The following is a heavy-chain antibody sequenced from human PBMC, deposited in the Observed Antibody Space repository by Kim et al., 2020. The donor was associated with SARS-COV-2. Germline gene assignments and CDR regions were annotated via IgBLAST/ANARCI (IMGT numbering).Heavy chain of an antibody. D-gene: IGHD3-9*01. CDR2: ISYDGSNK. CDR1: GFTFSSYG. V-gene: IGHV3-30*18. CDR3: AKDTSKYDILTGKPIC. J-gene: IGHJ4*02. Sequence: GGSLRLSCAASGFTFSSYGMHWVRQAPGKGLEWVAVISYDGSNKYYADSVKGRFTISRDNSKNTLYLQMNSLRPEDTAVYYCAKDTSKYDILTGKPICWGQGTLVTVSS.